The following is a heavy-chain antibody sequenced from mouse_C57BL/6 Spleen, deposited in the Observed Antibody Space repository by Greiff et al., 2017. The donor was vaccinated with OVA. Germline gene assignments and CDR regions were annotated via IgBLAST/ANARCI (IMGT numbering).Heavy chain of an antibody. D-gene: IGHD2-2*01. V-gene: IGHV2-3*01. CDR2: IWGDGST. Sequence: VKLVESGPGLVAPSQSLSITCTVSGFSLTSYGVSWVRQPPGQGLEWLGVIWGDGSTKYHSALISRLSISKDNSKSQVFVKLNSLRTDDTATYYCAKPDGYDGFDYWGQGTTLTVSS. J-gene: IGHJ2*01. CDR1: GFSLTSYG. CDR3: AKPDGYDGFDY.